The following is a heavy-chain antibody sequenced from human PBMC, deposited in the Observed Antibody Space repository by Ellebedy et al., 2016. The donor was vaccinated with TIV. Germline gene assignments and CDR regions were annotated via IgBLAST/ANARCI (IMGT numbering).Heavy chain of an antibody. CDR1: GFTFSSYA. J-gene: IGHJ6*02. CDR2: LSDSGGST. V-gene: IGHV3-23*01. Sequence: GESLKISXAASGFTFSSYAMTWVRQAPGKGLEWVSSLSDSGGSTYYAGSVKGRFTISRDNSKNTVYLQMNSLRAEDTAVYYCAKLGQLLEYYYYYGMDVWGQGTTVTVSS. CDR3: AKLGQLLEYYYYYGMDV. D-gene: IGHD2-2*01.